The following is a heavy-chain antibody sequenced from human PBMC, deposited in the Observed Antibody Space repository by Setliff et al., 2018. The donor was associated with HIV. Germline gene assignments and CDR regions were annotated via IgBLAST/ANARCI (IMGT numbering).Heavy chain of an antibody. CDR1: GFTFASYA. V-gene: IGHV3-21*01. D-gene: IGHD3-22*01. CDR3: ATGYFYDSSGYKH. CDR2: ISSSSTYI. Sequence: LRLSCAASGFTFASYAMNWVRQAPGKGLEWVSSISSSSTYIDYADSVKGRFTISRDNAKNSLYLQMNSLRAEDTAVYYCATGYFYDSSGYKHWGQGTLVTVSS. J-gene: IGHJ4*02.